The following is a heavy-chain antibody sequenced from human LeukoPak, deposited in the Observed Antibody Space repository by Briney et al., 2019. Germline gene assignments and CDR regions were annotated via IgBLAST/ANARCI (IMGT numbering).Heavy chain of an antibody. CDR3: AKDSWAANGIFDSFDI. J-gene: IGHJ3*02. V-gene: IGHV3-23*01. CDR1: GFTFSNFA. Sequence: GGSLRLSCAASGFTFSNFAMNWVRQAPGKGLEWVSHIGGGGESFYTDSVKGRFTISRVNSRNTMSLQLNSLRPEDTAVYYCAKDSWAANGIFDSFDIWGQGTMVTVS. D-gene: IGHD3-9*01. CDR2: IGGGGES.